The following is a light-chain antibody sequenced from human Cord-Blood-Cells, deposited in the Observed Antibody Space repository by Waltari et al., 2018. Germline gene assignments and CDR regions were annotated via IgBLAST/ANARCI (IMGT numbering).Light chain of an antibody. CDR1: SSAVGGYNY. CDR3: SSYTSSSTGV. V-gene: IGLV2-14*01. J-gene: IGLJ1*01. CDR2: GVM. Sequence: QSALTQPASVSGSPGQSITISCTGTSSAVGGYNYVSWYQQHPGKAPKLMIYGVMKLPSGLFNRFSASKSGNTASLTISGLQAEDEADYYCSSYTSSSTGVFGTGTKVTVL.